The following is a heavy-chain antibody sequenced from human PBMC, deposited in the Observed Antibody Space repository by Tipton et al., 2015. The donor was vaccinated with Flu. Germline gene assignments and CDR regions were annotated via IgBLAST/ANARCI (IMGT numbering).Heavy chain of an antibody. CDR1: GFTVSNYW. J-gene: IGHJ4*02. CDR2: IKNDGTST. Sequence: SLRLSCAASGFTVSNYWMHWVRQAPGKGLVWVSHIKNDGTSTNYGDSVQGRFTISRDIAQNTLFLQMSSLRAEDTAVYYCARGALGRGNTVDFWGPGTLVTVSS. D-gene: IGHD3-16*01. CDR3: ARGALGRGNTVDF. V-gene: IGHV3-74*01.